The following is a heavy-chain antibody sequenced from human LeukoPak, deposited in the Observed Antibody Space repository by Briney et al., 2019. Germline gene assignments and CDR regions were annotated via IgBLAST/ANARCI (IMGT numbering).Heavy chain of an antibody. Sequence: PGGSLRLSCVVSGFTFSSYWMSWVRQAPGKGLEGVANIKQDGSKKYYVDSVKGRFTISRDNAKNSLYLQMNSLRAEDTAVYYCARAEGSYYGSGSSIDFWGQGTLVTVSS. CDR1: GFTFSSYW. D-gene: IGHD3-10*01. V-gene: IGHV3-7*01. CDR2: IKQDGSKK. J-gene: IGHJ4*02. CDR3: ARAEGSYYGSGSSIDF.